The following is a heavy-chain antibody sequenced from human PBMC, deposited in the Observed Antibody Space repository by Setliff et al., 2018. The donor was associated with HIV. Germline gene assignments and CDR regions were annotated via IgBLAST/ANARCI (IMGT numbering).Heavy chain of an antibody. J-gene: IGHJ4*02. D-gene: IGHD5-12*01. Sequence: ASVKVSCKASGYAFGSYDIHWVRQVSGQGLEWVAWMNPTSGNTGSAQRFQGRVAMTRNTSITTAYLEVKSLNHDDTAIYYCARRFGYSYGFWFFEDRGQGTRVTVSS. V-gene: IGHV1-8*02. CDR2: MNPTSGNT. CDR3: ARRFGYSYGFWFFED. CDR1: GYAFGSYD.